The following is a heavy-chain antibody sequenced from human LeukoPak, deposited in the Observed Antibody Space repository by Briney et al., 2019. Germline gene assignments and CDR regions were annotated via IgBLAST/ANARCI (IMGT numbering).Heavy chain of an antibody. Sequence: PGGSLRLSCAASGFNFDRYAMHWVRQAPGKGLEWVSGITWNSGIIDYVDSVEGRFTISRDNARNSLYLQMNSLRAEDTAVYYCAKDDEGYYWGQGILVTVSS. CDR1: GFNFDRYA. D-gene: IGHD3-3*01. V-gene: IGHV3-9*01. CDR3: AKDDEGYY. J-gene: IGHJ4*02. CDR2: ITWNSGII.